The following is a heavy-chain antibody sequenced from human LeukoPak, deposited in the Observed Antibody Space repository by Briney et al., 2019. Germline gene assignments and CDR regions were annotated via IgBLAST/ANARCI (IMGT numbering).Heavy chain of an antibody. CDR1: GGSISSYY. J-gene: IGHJ4*02. CDR3: AREFFPRAAAGNFDY. CDR2: IYYSGST. D-gene: IGHD6-13*01. V-gene: IGHV4-59*12. Sequence: PSETLSLTCTVSGGSISSYYWSWIRQPPGKGLEWIGYIYYSGSTNYNPSLKSRVTISVDTSKNQFSLKLSSVTAADTAAYYCAREFFPRAAAGNFDYWGQGTLVTVSS.